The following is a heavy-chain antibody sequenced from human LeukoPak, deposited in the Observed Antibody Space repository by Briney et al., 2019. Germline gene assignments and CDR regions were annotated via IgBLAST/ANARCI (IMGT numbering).Heavy chain of an antibody. J-gene: IGHJ4*02. CDR3: AKGDNYKPLYFDN. Sequence: GGSLRLSCAASGFRFSDFGMHWVRHAPGKGRECVSVIWYERNKKFYADSVEGRFTISSDNSKNTLFLQMYSLRDEDTAVYYCAKGDNYKPLYFDNWGQGSLVTVTA. D-gene: IGHD1-20*01. CDR2: IWYERNKK. CDR1: GFRFSDFG. V-gene: IGHV3-33*06.